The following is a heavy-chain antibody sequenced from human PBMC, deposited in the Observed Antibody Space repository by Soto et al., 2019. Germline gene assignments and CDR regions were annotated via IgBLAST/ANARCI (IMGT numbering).Heavy chain of an antibody. V-gene: IGHV4-31*03. CDR1: GGSISSGGYY. J-gene: IGHJ6*02. CDR3: ARTTGPRSTYYYYGMDV. D-gene: IGHD1-1*01. Sequence: QVQLQESGPGLVKPSQTLSLTCTVSGGSISSGGYYWSWIRQHPGKGLEWIGYIYYSGSTYYNPSLKGRVTISVDTSKNQFSLKLSSVTAADTAVYYCARTTGPRSTYYYYGMDVWGQGTTVTVSS. CDR2: IYYSGST.